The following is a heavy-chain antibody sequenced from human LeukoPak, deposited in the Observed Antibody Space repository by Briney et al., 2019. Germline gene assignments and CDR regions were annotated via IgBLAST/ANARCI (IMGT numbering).Heavy chain of an antibody. D-gene: IGHD1-26*01. CDR1: GGTFSSYA. J-gene: IGHJ3*02. CDR3: ASQVGARGGAFDI. V-gene: IGHV1-69*05. Sequence: GSSVKVSCKASGGTFSSYAISWVRQAPGQGLEWMGGIIPIFGTANYAQKFQGRVTMTRDTSTSTVYMELSSLRSEDTAVYYCASQVGARGGAFDIWGQGTMVTVSS. CDR2: IIPIFGTA.